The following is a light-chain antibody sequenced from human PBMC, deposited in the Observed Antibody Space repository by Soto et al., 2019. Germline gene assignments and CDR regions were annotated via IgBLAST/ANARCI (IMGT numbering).Light chain of an antibody. Sequence: QSVLTQSPSASGTPGQRVTISCFGSISNIGSNSVSWYQQLPGTAPKLLIYDNNQRPSGVPDRFSGSKSGTSASLAIRGLQSGDEADYYCAAWDDSLNGYVFGIGTKLTVL. CDR2: DNN. J-gene: IGLJ1*01. CDR3: AAWDDSLNGYV. V-gene: IGLV1-44*01. CDR1: ISNIGSNS.